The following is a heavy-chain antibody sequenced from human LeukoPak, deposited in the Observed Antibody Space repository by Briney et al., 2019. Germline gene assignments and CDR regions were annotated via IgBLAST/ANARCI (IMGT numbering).Heavy chain of an antibody. V-gene: IGHV3-23*01. D-gene: IGHD5-12*01. CDR1: GFTFSGSA. CDR3: AKDRAGDSGYDSSLDY. Sequence: GGSLRLSCAASGFTFSGSAMSWVRQAPGKGLEWVSGISGSGGSTFYADSVKGRFTISRDNSKNTLYLQMNSLRAEDTAVYYCAKDRAGDSGYDSSLDYWGQGTLVTVSS. J-gene: IGHJ4*02. CDR2: ISGSGGST.